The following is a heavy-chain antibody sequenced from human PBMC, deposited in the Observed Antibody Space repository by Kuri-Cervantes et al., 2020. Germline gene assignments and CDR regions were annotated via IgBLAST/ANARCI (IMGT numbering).Heavy chain of an antibody. J-gene: IGHJ3*02. CDR1: GGSISSSNW. V-gene: IGHV4-4*02. CDR2: IYHSGST. Sequence: SETLSLTCAVSGGSISSSNWWSWVRQPPGKGLEWIGEIYHSGSTNYNPSLKSRVTISVDKSKNQFSLKLSSVTAADTAVYYCARVGRSSWNDFAFDIWGQGTMVTVSS. CDR3: ARVGRSSWNDFAFDI. D-gene: IGHD1-1*01.